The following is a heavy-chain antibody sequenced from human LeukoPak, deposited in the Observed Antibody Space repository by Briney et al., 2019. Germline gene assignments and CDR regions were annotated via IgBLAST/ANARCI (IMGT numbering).Heavy chain of an antibody. J-gene: IGHJ2*01. CDR1: GYSLTSYW. Sequence: GESLKISCKGSGYSLTSYWIGWVRQMPGKGLEWMGIIYPSDSDTRYSPSFQGQVTFSADKSISTAYLQWSSLKASDTAMYYCARHRVVTRHWYFDLWGRGTLVTVSS. CDR2: IYPSDSDT. V-gene: IGHV5-51*01. CDR3: ARHRVVTRHWYFDL. D-gene: IGHD4-23*01.